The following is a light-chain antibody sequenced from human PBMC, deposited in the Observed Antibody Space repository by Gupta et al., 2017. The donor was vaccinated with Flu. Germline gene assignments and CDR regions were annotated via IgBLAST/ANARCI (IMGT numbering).Light chain of an antibody. CDR3: QQYDRSHT. Sequence: EIVLTQSPGTLSLSPGERATLSCRASQSVSGSYLAWYQQKPGQAPRLLIYGASSRATGIPDRFNGSGSGTDFTLTISRLEPEDFAVYYCQQYDRSHTFGQGTKLEIK. V-gene: IGKV3-20*01. J-gene: IGKJ2*01. CDR1: QSVSGSY. CDR2: GAS.